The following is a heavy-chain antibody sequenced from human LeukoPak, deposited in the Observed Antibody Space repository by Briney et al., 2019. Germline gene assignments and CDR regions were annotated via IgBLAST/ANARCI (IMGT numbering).Heavy chain of an antibody. CDR1: GFTFSSFA. Sequence: GGSLRLSCAASGFTFSSFAVGWVRQAPGKGLEWVSSIGGTGGRTNSAGSVKGRFTIFRDNSKTTLYLEMNSLRAEDTAVYYCAKHRGSGISYLYSFDDWGQGTLVTVSS. CDR2: IGGTGGRT. V-gene: IGHV3-23*01. J-gene: IGHJ4*02. CDR3: AKHRGSGISYLYSFDD. D-gene: IGHD3-10*01.